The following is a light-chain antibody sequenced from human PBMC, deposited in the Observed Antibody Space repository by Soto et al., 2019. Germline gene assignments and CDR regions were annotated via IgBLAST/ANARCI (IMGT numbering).Light chain of an antibody. CDR1: QSVSSSY. CDR3: QHYGGSPPVT. CDR2: GAS. V-gene: IGKV3-20*01. Sequence: EIVLTQSPGTLSLSPGERATLSCRASQSVSSSYLAWYQQKPGLAPRLLIYGASSRATGIPDRFSGSGSGADFTLTISRLEPEDFAVYYCQHYGGSPPVTFGQGTKLESK. J-gene: IGKJ2*01.